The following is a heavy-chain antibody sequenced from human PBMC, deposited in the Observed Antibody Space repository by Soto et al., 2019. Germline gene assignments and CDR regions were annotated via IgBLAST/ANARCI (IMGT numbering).Heavy chain of an antibody. CDR1: GFTFSSYA. CDR2: ISGSGGST. D-gene: IGHD3-22*01. Sequence: GGSLRLSCAASGFTFSSYAMSWVRQAPGKGLEWVSAISGSGGSTYYADSVKGRFTISRDNSKNTLYLQMNSLRAEDTAVYYCAKDLHYYDSSGTDFDYWGQGTLVTVSS. CDR3: AKDLHYYDSSGTDFDY. V-gene: IGHV3-23*01. J-gene: IGHJ4*02.